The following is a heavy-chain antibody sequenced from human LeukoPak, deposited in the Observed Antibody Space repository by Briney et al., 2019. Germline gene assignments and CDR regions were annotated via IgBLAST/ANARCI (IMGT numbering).Heavy chain of an antibody. CDR3: ARPYYYGSGSYRTHFDY. D-gene: IGHD3-10*01. CDR2: IYWNDDK. V-gene: IGHV2-5*01. J-gene: IGHJ4*02. Sequence: ESGPTLVNPTQTLTLTCTFSGFSLSTSGVGVGWIRQPPGKALEWLALIYWNDDKRYSPSLKSRLTITKDTSKNQVVLTMTNMDPVDTATYYCARPYYYGSGSYRTHFDYWGQGTLVTVSP. CDR1: GFSLSTSGVG.